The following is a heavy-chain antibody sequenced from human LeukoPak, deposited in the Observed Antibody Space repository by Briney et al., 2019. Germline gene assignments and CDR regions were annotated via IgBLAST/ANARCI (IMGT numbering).Heavy chain of an antibody. CDR3: ARAEYCSSTSCLDFDY. CDR1: GFTFDDYG. Sequence: GGSLRLSCAASGFTFDDYGMSWVRQAPGKGLEWVSGINWNGGSTGYADSVKGRFTISRDNAKNSLYLQMNSLRAEDTALYYCARAEYCSSTSCLDFDYWGQGTLVTVSS. D-gene: IGHD2-2*01. J-gene: IGHJ4*02. V-gene: IGHV3-20*04. CDR2: INWNGGST.